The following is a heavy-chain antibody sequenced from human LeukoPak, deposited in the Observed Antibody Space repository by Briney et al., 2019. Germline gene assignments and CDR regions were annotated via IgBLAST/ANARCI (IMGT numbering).Heavy chain of an antibody. D-gene: IGHD6-13*01. CDR1: GFTFRRYG. CDR2: MSYDGGNK. J-gene: IGHJ4*02. V-gene: IGHV3-30*18. Sequence: GGSLRLSCAASGFTFRRYGMHWVRQAPGKGLEWVAVMSYDGGNKYYADSVKGRFTISRDNPKNTLDLQMNSLRAEDTAVYYCAKDRDIVAAAYYFDYWGQGTLVTVSS. CDR3: AKDRDIVAAAYYFDY.